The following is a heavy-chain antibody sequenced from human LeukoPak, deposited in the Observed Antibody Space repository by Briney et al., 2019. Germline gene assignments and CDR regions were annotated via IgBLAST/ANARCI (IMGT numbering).Heavy chain of an antibody. D-gene: IGHD5-12*01. V-gene: IGHV4-4*02. Sequence: SGTLSLTCAVSGGSISSSNWWSWVRQPPGKGLEWIGEIYHSGSTNYNPSLKSRVTISVDKSKNQFSLKLSSVTAADTAVYYCARVGPVATINVVWYFDLWGRGTLVTVSS. J-gene: IGHJ2*01. CDR3: ARVGPVATINVVWYFDL. CDR2: IYHSGST. CDR1: GGSISSSNW.